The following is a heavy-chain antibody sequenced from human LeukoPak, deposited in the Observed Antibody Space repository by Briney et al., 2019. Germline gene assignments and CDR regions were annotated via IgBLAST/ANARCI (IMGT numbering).Heavy chain of an antibody. CDR1: GFTFSSYW. D-gene: IGHD3-3*01. Sequence: GGSLRLSCAASGFTFSSYWMSWVRQAPGKGLEWMANIKQDGSEKYYVDSVKGRFTISRDNAKNSLYLQMNSLRAEDTAVYYCARPPQRFLEWLFDYWGQGTLVTVSS. J-gene: IGHJ4*02. V-gene: IGHV3-7*01. CDR2: IKQDGSEK. CDR3: ARPPQRFLEWLFDY.